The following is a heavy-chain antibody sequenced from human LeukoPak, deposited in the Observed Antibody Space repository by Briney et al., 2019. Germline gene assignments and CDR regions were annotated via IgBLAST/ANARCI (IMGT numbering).Heavy chain of an antibody. V-gene: IGHV3-48*03. Sequence: GGSLRLSCAASGFTFSSYEMNWVRQAPGKGLEWVSYISSSGSTIYYADSVKGRFTISRDNAKNSLYLQMNSLRAEDTAVYYCATFYVGYFDYWGQGTLVTVSS. D-gene: IGHD5/OR15-5a*01. CDR3: ATFYVGYFDY. CDR2: ISSSGSTI. J-gene: IGHJ4*02. CDR1: GFTFSSYE.